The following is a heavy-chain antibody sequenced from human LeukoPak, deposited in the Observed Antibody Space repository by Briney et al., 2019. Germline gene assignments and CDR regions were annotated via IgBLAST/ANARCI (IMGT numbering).Heavy chain of an antibody. D-gene: IGHD2-8*01. Sequence: SETPSLTCAVYGGSFSGYYWSWIRQPPGKGLEWIGEINHSGSTNYNPSLKSRVTISVDTSKNQFSLKLSSVTAADTAVYYCARYNSLVYAIYNWFDPWGQGTLVTVSS. V-gene: IGHV4-34*01. J-gene: IGHJ5*02. CDR3: ARYNSLVYAIYNWFDP. CDR1: GGSFSGYY. CDR2: INHSGST.